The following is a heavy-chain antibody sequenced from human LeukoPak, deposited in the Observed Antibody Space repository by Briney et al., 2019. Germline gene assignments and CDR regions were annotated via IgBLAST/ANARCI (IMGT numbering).Heavy chain of an antibody. CDR2: IYSSGTT. J-gene: IGHJ4*02. D-gene: IGHD1-1*01. CDR3: ARRISSWNVYIDK. Sequence: SETLSLTCTVSGGSLSGYYWSWIRQTPGKGLEWIGYIYSSGTTNYNRSLQSRVIISLDTPRNQFSLSVTSVTAADTAMYFCARRISSWNVYIDKWGQGIQVTVSS. CDR1: GGSLSGYY. V-gene: IGHV4-4*09.